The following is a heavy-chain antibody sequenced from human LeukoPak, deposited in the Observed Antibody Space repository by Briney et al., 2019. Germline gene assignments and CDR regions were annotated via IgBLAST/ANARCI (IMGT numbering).Heavy chain of an antibody. D-gene: IGHD3-22*01. Sequence: WASVKVSCKASGGTFSSYAISWVRQAPGQGLEWMGGIIPVFGTANYAQKFQGRVTITADESTSTAYMELSSLRSEDTAVYYCARGDSSGYPYYFDYWGQGTLVTVSS. CDR2: IIPVFGTA. CDR3: ARGDSSGYPYYFDY. CDR1: GGTFSSYA. V-gene: IGHV1-69*13. J-gene: IGHJ4*02.